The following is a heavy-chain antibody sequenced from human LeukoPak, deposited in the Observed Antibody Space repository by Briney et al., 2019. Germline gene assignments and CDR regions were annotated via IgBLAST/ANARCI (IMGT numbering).Heavy chain of an antibody. CDR2: IYYSGST. V-gene: IGHV4-61*01. Sequence: SGTLSLTCTVSGGSVSSGSYYWSWIRQPPGKGLEWIGYIYYSGSTNYNPSLKSRVTISVDTSKNQFSLKLSSVTAADTAVYYCARVSRRMMGAFDIWGQGTMVTVSS. D-gene: IGHD2-15*01. J-gene: IGHJ3*02. CDR3: ARVSRRMMGAFDI. CDR1: GGSVSSGSYY.